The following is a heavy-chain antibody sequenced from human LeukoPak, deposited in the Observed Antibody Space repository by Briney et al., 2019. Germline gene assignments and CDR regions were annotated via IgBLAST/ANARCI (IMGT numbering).Heavy chain of an antibody. CDR3: AAGRTVTTYGFDH. V-gene: IGHV3-23*01. Sequence: GGSLRLSCAASGFTLSTYATSWVRQAPGKGLEWVSVISGRGGSTYYADSVKGRFTISRDNSKNTLYLQMNSLRAEDAAVYYCAAGRTVTTYGFDHWGQGILVTVSS. J-gene: IGHJ4*02. D-gene: IGHD4-17*01. CDR1: GFTLSTYA. CDR2: ISGRGGST.